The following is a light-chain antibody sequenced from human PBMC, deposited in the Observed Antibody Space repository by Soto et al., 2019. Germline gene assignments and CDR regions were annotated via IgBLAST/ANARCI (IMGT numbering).Light chain of an antibody. CDR1: QTVRNF. CDR2: NVS. V-gene: IGKV3-20*01. Sequence: EIVLTQSPGTLSLSPGERATLSCRASQTVRNFLGWYQQKPGQAPRLLIYNVSTTATGIPDRISGSGSGTDFTLTISRVEPEDFAVYYCQQYGSSGTFGQGTKVDIK. J-gene: IGKJ1*01. CDR3: QQYGSSGT.